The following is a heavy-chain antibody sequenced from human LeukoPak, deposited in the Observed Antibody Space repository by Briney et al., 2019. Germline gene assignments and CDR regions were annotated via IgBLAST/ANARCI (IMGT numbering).Heavy chain of an antibody. D-gene: IGHD2-2*01. V-gene: IGHV1-8*01. CDR2: MNPNSGNT. CDR1: GYTFTSYD. Sequence: ASVKVSCKASGYTFTSYDINWVRQATGQGLEWMGWMNPNSGNTGYAQKIQGRVTLTTDTSTSTAYMELRSLRSDDTAVYYCARERNPIVVVPAAIPDAFDIWGQGTMVTVSS. J-gene: IGHJ3*02. CDR3: ARERNPIVVVPAAIPDAFDI.